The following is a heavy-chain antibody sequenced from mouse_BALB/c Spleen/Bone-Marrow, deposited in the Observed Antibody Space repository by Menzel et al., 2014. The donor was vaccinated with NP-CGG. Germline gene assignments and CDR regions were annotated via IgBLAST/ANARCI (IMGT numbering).Heavy chain of an antibody. J-gene: IGHJ2*01. Sequence: VQLVESGAELVKPGASVKLSCKASGYTFTSYWMHWVKQRPGQGLEWIGEINPSNGRTNYNEKFKSKATLTVDKSSSTAHMQLSSLTSEDSAVYYCARTYFDYWGQGTTLTVSS. CDR1: GYTFTSYW. CDR3: ARTYFDY. V-gene: IGHV1S81*02. CDR2: INPSNGRT.